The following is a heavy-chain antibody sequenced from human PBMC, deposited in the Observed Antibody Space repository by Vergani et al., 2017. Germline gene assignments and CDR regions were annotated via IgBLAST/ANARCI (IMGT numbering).Heavy chain of an antibody. CDR3: AKLYGGNYDAFDI. D-gene: IGHD4-23*01. CDR2: IRYDGSNK. Sequence: QVQLVESGGGVVQPGRSLRLSCAASGFTFSSYGMHWVRQAPGKGLEWVAFIRYDGSNKYYADSVKGRFTISRDNSKNTLYLQMNSLRAEDTAVYYCAKLYGGNYDAFDIWGQGTMVTVSS. V-gene: IGHV3-30*02. J-gene: IGHJ3*02. CDR1: GFTFSSYG.